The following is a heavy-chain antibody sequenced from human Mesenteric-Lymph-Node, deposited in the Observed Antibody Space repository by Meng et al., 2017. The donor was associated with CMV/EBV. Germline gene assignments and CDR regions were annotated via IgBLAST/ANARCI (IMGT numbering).Heavy chain of an antibody. D-gene: IGHD2-2*01. CDR2: IYSGSST. V-gene: IGHV3-66*02. J-gene: IGHJ6*02. CDR3: ARLGMSAAMGVYYGMDV. CDR1: FSVSSNY. Sequence: FSVSSNYMSWVRQAPGKGLEWVSVIYSGSSTYYADSVKGRFTISRDNSKNTLYLQMNSLRAEDTAVYYCARLGMSAAMGVYYGMDVWGQGTTVTVSS.